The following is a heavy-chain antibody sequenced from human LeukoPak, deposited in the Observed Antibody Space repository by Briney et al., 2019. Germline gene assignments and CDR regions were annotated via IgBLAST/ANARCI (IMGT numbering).Heavy chain of an antibody. Sequence: GGSLRLSCAASGFNFSSYSMNWVRQAPGKGLEWVSAISGSGGSTYYADSVKGRFTISRDNSKNTLYLQMNSLRAEDTAVYYCAKDISGWYGSFAFDIWGQGTMVTVSS. CDR3: AKDISGWYGSFAFDI. V-gene: IGHV3-23*01. CDR1: GFNFSSYS. J-gene: IGHJ3*02. D-gene: IGHD6-19*01. CDR2: ISGSGGST.